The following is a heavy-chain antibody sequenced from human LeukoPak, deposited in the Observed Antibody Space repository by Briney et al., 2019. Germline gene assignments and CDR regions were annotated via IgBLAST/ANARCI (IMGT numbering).Heavy chain of an antibody. CDR1: GGSISSYY. D-gene: IGHD3-10*01. CDR3: ARGEPYYYGSGTLVDYFDY. J-gene: IGHJ4*02. V-gene: IGHV4-59*01. CDR2: ISYSGST. Sequence: SETVSLSCTVSGGSISSYYWSWIRQPPGKGLEWIGYISYSGSTNYNPSLKSRVTISVDTSKNQFSLKLNSVTAADTAVYYCARGEPYYYGSGTLVDYFDYWSQGTLVTVSS.